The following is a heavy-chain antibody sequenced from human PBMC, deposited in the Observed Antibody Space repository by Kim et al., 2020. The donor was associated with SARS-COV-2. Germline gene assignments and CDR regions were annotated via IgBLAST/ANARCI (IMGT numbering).Heavy chain of an antibody. V-gene: IGHV3-23*01. Sequence: GGSLRLSCAASGFTFSSYAMSWVRQAPGKGLEWVSAISGSGGSTYYADSVKGRFTISRDNSKNTLYLQMNSLRAEDTAVYYCATYYYDSGSYFLQPAHWGQGTLVTVSS. D-gene: IGHD3-10*01. CDR2: ISGSGGST. CDR1: GFTFSSYA. CDR3: ATYYYDSGSYFLQPAH. J-gene: IGHJ4*02.